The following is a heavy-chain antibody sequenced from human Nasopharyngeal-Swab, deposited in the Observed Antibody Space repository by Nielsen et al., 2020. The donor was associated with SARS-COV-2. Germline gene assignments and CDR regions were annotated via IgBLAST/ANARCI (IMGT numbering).Heavy chain of an antibody. Sequence: SETLSFTCTVSGGSISSSSYYWGWIRQPPGKGLEWIGSIYYSGSTYYNPSLKSRVTISVDTSKNQFSLKLSSVTAADTAVYYCVGSSWYGDYYYYYGMDVWGQGTTVTVSS. CDR3: VGSSWYGDYYYYYGMDV. CDR2: IYYSGST. CDR1: GGSISSSSYY. D-gene: IGHD6-13*01. V-gene: IGHV4-39*07. J-gene: IGHJ6*02.